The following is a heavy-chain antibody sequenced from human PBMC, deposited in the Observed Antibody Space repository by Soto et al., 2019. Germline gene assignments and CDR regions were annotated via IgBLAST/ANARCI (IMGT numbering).Heavy chain of an antibody. CDR1: GFTFSSYA. J-gene: IGHJ4*02. Sequence: PGGSLRLSCAASGFTFSSYAMHWVRQAPGKGLEWVAVISYDGSNNYYADSVKGRFTISRDNSKNTLYLQMNSLRAEDTAVYYCARDFGSLGATIDYWGQGTLVT. CDR2: ISYDGSNN. V-gene: IGHV3-30-3*01. CDR3: ARDFGSLGATIDY. D-gene: IGHD1-26*01.